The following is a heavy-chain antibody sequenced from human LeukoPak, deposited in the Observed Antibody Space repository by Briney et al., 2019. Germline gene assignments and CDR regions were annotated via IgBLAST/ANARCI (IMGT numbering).Heavy chain of an antibody. CDR3: AKDRGLYYYDSSGYYHPFDY. D-gene: IGHD3-22*01. V-gene: IGHV3-30*02. CDR2: IRSDGSNK. J-gene: IGHJ4*02. CDR1: GFSFSSYG. Sequence: GGSLRLSCAGSGFSFSSYGMHWVRQAPGKGLEWMAFIRSDGSNKYYADSVKGRFTISRDNSKNTLYLQMNSLRTEDTAVYYCAKDRGLYYYDSSGYYHPFDYWGQGTLVTVSS.